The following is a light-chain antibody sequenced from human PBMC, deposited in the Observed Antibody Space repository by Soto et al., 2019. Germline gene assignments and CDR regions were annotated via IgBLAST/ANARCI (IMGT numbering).Light chain of an antibody. J-gene: IGKJ2*01. V-gene: IGKV3-20*01. CDR1: QSVSSSY. Sequence: EIVLTQSPGTLSLSPGERATLSCRASQSVSSSYLAWYQQKPDQAPRVLIYGASSRATGIPDRFSGSGSGTDFTLTISRLEPEDFAVYYCQQYGSSPPNTFGQGTKLEIK. CDR3: QQYGSSPPNT. CDR2: GAS.